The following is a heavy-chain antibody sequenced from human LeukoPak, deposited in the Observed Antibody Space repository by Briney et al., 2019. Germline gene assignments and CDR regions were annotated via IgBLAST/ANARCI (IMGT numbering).Heavy chain of an antibody. CDR3: ARGGRDYGIYYYYMDV. CDR2: IIPIFGTA. D-gene: IGHD4-17*01. J-gene: IGHJ6*03. CDR1: GGTFSSYA. Sequence: SVKVSCKASGGTFSSYAISWVRQAPGQGREWMGGIIPIFGTANYAQKFQGRVTITADESTSTAYMELSSLRSEDTAVYYCARGGRDYGIYYYYMDVWGKGTTVTVSS. V-gene: IGHV1-69*13.